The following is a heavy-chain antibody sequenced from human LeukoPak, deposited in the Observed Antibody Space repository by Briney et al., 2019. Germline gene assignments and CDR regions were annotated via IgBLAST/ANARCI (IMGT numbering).Heavy chain of an antibody. V-gene: IGHV4-34*01. CDR2: INHSGST. CDR3: ATRRVVPSWFDP. D-gene: IGHD2-2*01. CDR1: GGSFSGYY. J-gene: IGHJ5*02. Sequence: SETLSLTCAVYGGSFSGYYWSWIRQPPGKGLEWIGGINHSGSTNYNPSLKSRVTISVDTSKNQFSLKLSSVTAADTAVYYCATRRVVPSWFDPWGQGTLVTVSS.